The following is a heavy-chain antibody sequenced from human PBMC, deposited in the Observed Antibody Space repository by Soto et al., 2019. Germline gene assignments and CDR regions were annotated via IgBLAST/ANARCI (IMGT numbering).Heavy chain of an antibody. V-gene: IGHV1-3*01. J-gene: IGHJ4*02. CDR3: ARAIVVVTPPDY. CDR1: GYTFTSYA. D-gene: IGHD3-22*01. Sequence: EASVKVSCKASGYTFTSYAMHWVRQAPGQRLEWMGWINAGNGNTKYSQKFQGRVTITRDTSASTAYMELSSLRSEDTAVYYCARAIVVVTPPDYWGQGTLVTVSS. CDR2: INAGNGNT.